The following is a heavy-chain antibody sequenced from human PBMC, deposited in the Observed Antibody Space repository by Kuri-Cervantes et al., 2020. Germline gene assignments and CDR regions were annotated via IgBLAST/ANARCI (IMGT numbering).Heavy chain of an antibody. V-gene: IGHV1-8*01. CDR1: GYTFTSYD. Sequence: ASVKVSCKASGYTFTSYDINWVRRATGQGLEWMGWMNPNSGNTGYAQKLQGRVTMTTDTSTSTAYMELRSLRSDDTAVYYCARGQAAFDIWGQGTMVTVSS. CDR2: MNPNSGNT. CDR3: ARGQAAFDI. J-gene: IGHJ3*02.